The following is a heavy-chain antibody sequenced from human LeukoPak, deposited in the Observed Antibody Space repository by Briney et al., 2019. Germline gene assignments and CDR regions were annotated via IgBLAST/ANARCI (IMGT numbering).Heavy chain of an antibody. D-gene: IGHD3-10*01. CDR2: IRGGSSYI. Sequence: GGSLRLSCAASGFTFSSYSMSWVRQAPGKGLEWVSSIRGGSSYIYYVDSVKGRFTLSRDNAKNSLYLQMNSLRAEDTAVYYCARVIFRGATEGYYYYYGLDVWGQGTTVTVSS. J-gene: IGHJ6*02. CDR1: GFTFSSYS. V-gene: IGHV3-21*01. CDR3: ARVIFRGATEGYYYYYGLDV.